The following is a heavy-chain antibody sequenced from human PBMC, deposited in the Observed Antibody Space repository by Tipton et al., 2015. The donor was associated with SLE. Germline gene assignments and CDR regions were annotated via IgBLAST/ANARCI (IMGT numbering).Heavy chain of an antibody. J-gene: IGHJ4*02. V-gene: IGHV4-59*12. CDR3: ARDRASHRMGGIDY. D-gene: IGHD3-16*01. Sequence: TLSLTCTVSGGSISSYYWSWIRQPPGKGLEWIGYMYYSGSTNYNPSLKSRVTISVDTSKNQFSLKLSSVTAADTAVYYCARDRASHRMGGIDYWGQGTLVTVSS. CDR2: MYYSGST. CDR1: GGSISSYY.